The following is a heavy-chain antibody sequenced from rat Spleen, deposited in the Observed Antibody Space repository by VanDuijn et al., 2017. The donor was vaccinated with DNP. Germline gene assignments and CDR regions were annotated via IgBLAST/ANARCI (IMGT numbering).Heavy chain of an antibody. CDR3: AKGPNYGGWNDYFDY. CDR2: ISYDGSST. V-gene: IGHV5-7*01. CDR1: GFTFSDHN. Sequence: EVQLVESGGGLVQPGRSLILSCTASGFTFSDHNMAWVRQAPKKGLEWVATISYDGSSTYYRDSVKGRFTFSRDNAKSTLYLQMNKLGSEDTAIYYCAKGPNYGGWNDYFDYWGLGVMVTVSS. J-gene: IGHJ2*01. D-gene: IGHD1-11*01.